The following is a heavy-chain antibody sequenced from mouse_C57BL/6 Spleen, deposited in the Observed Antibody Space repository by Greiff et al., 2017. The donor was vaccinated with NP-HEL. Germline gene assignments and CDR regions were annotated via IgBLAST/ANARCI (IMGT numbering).Heavy chain of an antibody. J-gene: IGHJ4*01. CDR1: GYTFTDYY. V-gene: IGHV1-26*01. Sequence: EVQLQQSGPELVKPGASVKISCKASGYTFTDYYMNWVKQSHGKSLEWIGDINPNNGGTSYNQKFKGKATLTVDKSSSTAYMELRSLTSEDSAVYYCARSRRDSSVMDYWGQGTSVTVSS. CDR2: INPNNGGT. D-gene: IGHD3-2*02. CDR3: ARSRRDSSVMDY.